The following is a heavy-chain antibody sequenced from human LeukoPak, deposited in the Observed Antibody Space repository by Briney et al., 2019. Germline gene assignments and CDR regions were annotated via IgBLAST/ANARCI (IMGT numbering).Heavy chain of an antibody. CDR2: ISGSGGST. D-gene: IGHD3-10*01. V-gene: IGHV3-23*01. CDR1: GFTFSSYA. Sequence: QPGGSLRLSCAASGFTFSSYAMSWVRQAPGKGLEWVSAISGSGGSTYYADSAKGRFTISRDNSKNTLYLQMNSLRAEDTAVYYCAKDRTEYYYGSGEEGYFDYWGQGTLVTVSS. J-gene: IGHJ4*02. CDR3: AKDRTEYYYGSGEEGYFDY.